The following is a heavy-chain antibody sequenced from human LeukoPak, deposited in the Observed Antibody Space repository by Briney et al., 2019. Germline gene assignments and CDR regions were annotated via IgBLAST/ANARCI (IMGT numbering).Heavy chain of an antibody. CDR3: ARFRWELGEYDY. V-gene: IGHV1-2*02. D-gene: IGHD1-26*01. J-gene: IGHJ4*02. CDR1: GYSFIGYY. Sequence: ASVKFSCKASGYSFIGYYMHWVRQAPGQGLEWIGWINPNSGGTNYAQKFQGRVTMTRDTSISTAYMELSRLRSDDTAVYYCARFRWELGEYDYWGQGTLVTVSS. CDR2: INPNSGGT.